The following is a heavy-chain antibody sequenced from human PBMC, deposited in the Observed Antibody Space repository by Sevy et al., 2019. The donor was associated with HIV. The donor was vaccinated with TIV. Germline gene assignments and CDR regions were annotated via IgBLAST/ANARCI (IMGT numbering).Heavy chain of an antibody. Sequence: GGSLRLSCAASGFTFSSYAMHWVRQAPGKGLEWVAVISYDGSNKYYADSVKGRFTISRDNSKNTLYLQMNSLRAEDTAVYYCASWGCTNGVCHPGFDYWGQGTLVTVSS. CDR1: GFTFSSYA. D-gene: IGHD2-8*01. CDR3: ASWGCTNGVCHPGFDY. V-gene: IGHV3-30-3*01. J-gene: IGHJ4*02. CDR2: ISYDGSNK.